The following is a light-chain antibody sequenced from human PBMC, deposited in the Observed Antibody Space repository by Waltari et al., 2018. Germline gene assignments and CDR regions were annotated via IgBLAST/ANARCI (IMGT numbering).Light chain of an antibody. Sequence: SSELTQDPAVSVALVQTVMITCQGDSLRSYYASWYQQKPGQAPVVVTYGKSNRPSGSPERFCGYSSGNTAALTITGAQAEDEADYDCKSRDSSGKHLYVFGTGTKVTVL. V-gene: IGLV3-19*01. CDR3: KSRDSSGKHLYV. CDR2: GKS. CDR1: SLRSYY. J-gene: IGLJ1*01.